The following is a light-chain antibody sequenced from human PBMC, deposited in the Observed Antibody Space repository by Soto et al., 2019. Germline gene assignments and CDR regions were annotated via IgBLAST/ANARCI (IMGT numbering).Light chain of an antibody. Sequence: DIQLTQSPSFLSASVGDRVTITCRASQGITGFLAWYQQKPGKAPNLLIYATSTLQSGVPSRFSGSGSGTEFSLTISSLQPEDSATYYCQQLNSYPLTFGGGTKVEIK. J-gene: IGKJ4*01. CDR1: QGITGF. CDR2: ATS. CDR3: QQLNSYPLT. V-gene: IGKV1-9*01.